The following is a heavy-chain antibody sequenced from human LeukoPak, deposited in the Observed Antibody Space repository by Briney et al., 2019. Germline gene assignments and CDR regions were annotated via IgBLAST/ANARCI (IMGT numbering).Heavy chain of an antibody. J-gene: IGHJ4*02. Sequence: ASVKVSCKASGYTFTSYGISWVRQAPGQGLEWMGWISAYNGNTNYAQKLQGRVTMTTDTSTSTAYMELRSLRSEDTAVYYCARAPHYGAGSYSLDYWGQGTLVTVSS. V-gene: IGHV1-18*01. CDR1: GYTFTSYG. CDR3: ARAPHYGAGSYSLDY. D-gene: IGHD3-10*01. CDR2: ISAYNGNT.